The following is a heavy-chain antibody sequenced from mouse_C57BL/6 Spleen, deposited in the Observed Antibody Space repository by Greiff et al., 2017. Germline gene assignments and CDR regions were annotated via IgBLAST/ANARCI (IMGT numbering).Heavy chain of an antibody. CDR3: TETAQAMVFAY. Sequence: EVQLQQSGAELVRPGASVKLSCTASGFNIKDYYMHWVKQRPEQGLEWIGRIDPEDGDTEYAPKFQGKATMTADTSSNTAYLQLSSLTSEDTAVYYCTETAQAMVFAYWGQGTLVTVSA. D-gene: IGHD3-2*02. CDR2: IDPEDGDT. V-gene: IGHV14-1*01. J-gene: IGHJ3*01. CDR1: GFNIKDYY.